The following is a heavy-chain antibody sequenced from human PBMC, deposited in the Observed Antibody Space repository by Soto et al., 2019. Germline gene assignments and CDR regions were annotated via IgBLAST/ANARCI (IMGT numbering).Heavy chain of an antibody. D-gene: IGHD5-18*01. CDR3: AKDGLGAYSYGSYYFDY. CDR1: GFTVSSNY. V-gene: IGHV3-23*01. J-gene: IGHJ4*01. Sequence: GGSLRLSCAASGFTVSSNYMSWVRQAPGKGLEWVSTISTSGGSTYYADSVKGRFTISRDNSKNTLYLQMNSLRAEDTAVYYCAKDGLGAYSYGSYYFDYWGQGTLVTVSS. CDR2: ISTSGGST.